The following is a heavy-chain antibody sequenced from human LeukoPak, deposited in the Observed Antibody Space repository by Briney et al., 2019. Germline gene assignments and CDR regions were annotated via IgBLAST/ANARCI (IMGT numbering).Heavy chain of an antibody. D-gene: IGHD7-27*01. CDR2: IYSSGGT. CDR1: GGSITNFY. J-gene: IGHJ2*01. CDR3: ARRNWEYWYFDL. V-gene: IGHV4-4*07. Sequence: SETLSLTCTVSGGSITNFYWSWIRQSAGKGPEWIGRIYSSGGTNYNPSLKSRVTMSVDTSKNQLSLKLSSVTAADTAVYYCARRNWEYWYFDLWGRGTLVTVSS.